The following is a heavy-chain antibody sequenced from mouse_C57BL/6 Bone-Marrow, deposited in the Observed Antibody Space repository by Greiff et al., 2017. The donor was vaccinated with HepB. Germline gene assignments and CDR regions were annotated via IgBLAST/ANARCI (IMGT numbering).Heavy chain of an antibody. CDR2: ISDGGSYT. CDR3: ARGGLFITTVVAPYFDY. Sequence: EVQRVESGGGLVKPGGSLKLSCAASGFTFSSYAMSWVRQTPEKRLEWVATISDGGSYTYYPDNVKGRFTISRDNAKNNLYLQMSHLKSEDTAMYYCARGGLFITTVVAPYFDYWGQGTTLTVSS. J-gene: IGHJ2*01. CDR1: GFTFSSYA. V-gene: IGHV5-4*01. D-gene: IGHD1-1*01.